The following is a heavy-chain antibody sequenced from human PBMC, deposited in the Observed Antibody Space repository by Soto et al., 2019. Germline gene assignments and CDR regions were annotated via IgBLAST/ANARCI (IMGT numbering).Heavy chain of an antibody. D-gene: IGHD2-15*01. CDR1: GYSFTSYW. Sequence: PGESLKISCKGSGYSFTSYWISWVRQMPGKGLEWMGRIDPSDSYTNYSPSFQGHVTISADKSISTAYLQWSSLKASDTAMYSCARPVLCSPGSCPTGIIVVAGLGAFDIWGQRTMVNVS. V-gene: IGHV5-10-1*01. CDR2: IDPSDSYT. J-gene: IGHJ3*02. CDR3: ARPVLCSPGSCPTGIIVVAGLGAFDI.